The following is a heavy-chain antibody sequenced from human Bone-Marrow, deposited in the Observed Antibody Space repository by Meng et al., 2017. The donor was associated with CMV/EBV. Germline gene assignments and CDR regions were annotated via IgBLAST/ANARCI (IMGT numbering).Heavy chain of an antibody. Sequence: VKVSCKASGYTFTSYDINWVRQATGQGLEWMGWMNPNSGNTGYAQKFQERVTITRDMSTSTAYMELSSLRSEDTAVYYCAAFYYDSSGPAEDYWGQGTLVTASS. D-gene: IGHD3-22*01. CDR3: AAFYYDSSGPAEDY. V-gene: IGHV1-8*01. J-gene: IGHJ4*02. CDR2: MNPNSGNT. CDR1: GYTFTSYD.